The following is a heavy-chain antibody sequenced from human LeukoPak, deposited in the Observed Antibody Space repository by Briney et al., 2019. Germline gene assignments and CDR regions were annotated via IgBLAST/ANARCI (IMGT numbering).Heavy chain of an antibody. CDR3: AREESGGYFDY. CDR1: GYTFTNYY. J-gene: IGHJ4*02. V-gene: IGHV1-46*01. D-gene: IGHD2-8*02. Sequence: ASVTVSYKASGYTFTNYYMHWVRQAPGQGMEWMGLINPTGSSTNYAQKFRGRVTMTNDRSTTKVYMELISLRSEDTAVYYCAREESGGYFDYWGQGTLVTVSS. CDR2: INPTGSST.